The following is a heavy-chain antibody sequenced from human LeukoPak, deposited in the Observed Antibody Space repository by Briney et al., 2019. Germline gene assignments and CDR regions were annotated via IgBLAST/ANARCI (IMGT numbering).Heavy chain of an antibody. V-gene: IGHV3-30*02. CDR3: AKGPYYYDSNGYYGDY. CDR2: IRYDGSNK. D-gene: IGHD3-22*01. J-gene: IGHJ4*02. CDR1: GFTFSSYG. Sequence: GGSLRLSCAASGFTFSSYGMHWVRQAPGKGLEWVAFIRYDGSNKYYADSVKGRFTISRDNSKNTLYLQMNSLRAEDTAVYYCAKGPYYYDSNGYYGDYWGQGTLVTVSS.